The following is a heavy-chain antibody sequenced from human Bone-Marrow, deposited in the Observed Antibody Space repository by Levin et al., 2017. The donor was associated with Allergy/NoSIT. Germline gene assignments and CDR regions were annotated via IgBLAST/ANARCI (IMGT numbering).Heavy chain of an antibody. CDR3: AKGPQWHSYGMDV. CDR2: ISYDGSNK. J-gene: IGHJ6*02. V-gene: IGHV3-30*18. D-gene: IGHD6-19*01. Sequence: GGSLRLSCAASGFTFSSYGMHWVRQAPGKGLEWVAVISYDGSNKYYADSVKGRFTISRDNSKNTRYLQMNSLRAEETAVYYCAKGPQWHSYGMDVWGQGTTVTVSS. CDR1: GFTFSSYG.